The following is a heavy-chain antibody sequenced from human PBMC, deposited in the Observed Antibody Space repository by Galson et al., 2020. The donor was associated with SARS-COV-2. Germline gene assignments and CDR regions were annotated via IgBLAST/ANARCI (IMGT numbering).Heavy chain of an antibody. Sequence: ETSETLSLTCSVSGASLSSDFWSWIRQPPGKGLEWIGFMYYIGSSNNNPAFQSRVTISVDMSKSQLSLELRSVTAADTAVYYCVRHGYCNRGSCAATEELGTWGQGPLVGVSS. D-gene: IGHD2-2*03. V-gene: IGHV4-59*08. J-gene: IGHJ3*01. CDR3: VRHGYCNRGSCAATEELGT. CDR1: GASLSSDF. CDR2: MYYIGSS.